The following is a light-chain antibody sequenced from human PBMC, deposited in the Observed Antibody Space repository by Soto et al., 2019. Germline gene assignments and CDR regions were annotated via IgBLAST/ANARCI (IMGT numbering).Light chain of an antibody. V-gene: IGKV3-11*01. J-gene: IGKJ1*01. Sequence: EIVLTQSPVTLSLSPGDRATLSCRASQSIRSDLAWYQQKPGQAPRLLIDDASKGVTDIPDRFSGSGSGTDFTLSINSLQREDFATYYCQQTYSAPPLFGQGTKVDIK. CDR1: QSIRSD. CDR2: DAS. CDR3: QQTYSAPPL.